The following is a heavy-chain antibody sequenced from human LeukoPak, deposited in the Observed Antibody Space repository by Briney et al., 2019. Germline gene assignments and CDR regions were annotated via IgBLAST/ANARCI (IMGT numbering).Heavy chain of an antibody. CDR1: GASISSGGYY. CDR3: ARDGISYGIDY. CDR2: IYYSGTT. J-gene: IGHJ4*02. V-gene: IGHV4-31*03. D-gene: IGHD5-18*01. Sequence: SETLSLTCTVSGASISSGGYYWSWIRQHPGKGLEWIGCIYYSGTTYYNPSLKSRVTISVDTSENQFSLKLTSVTAADTAVYYCARDGISYGIDYWGQGTLVTVSS.